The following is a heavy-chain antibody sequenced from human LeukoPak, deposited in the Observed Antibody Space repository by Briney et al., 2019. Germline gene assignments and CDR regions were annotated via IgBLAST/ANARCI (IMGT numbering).Heavy chain of an antibody. CDR3: VKDSTPLGATPDY. Sequence: GGSLRLSCSASGFTFSGYAMHWVRQAPGKGLEYVSAISSNGDNTYYADSVKGRSTISRDNSKNTLYLLMCSLRAEDTAVYYCVKDSTPLGATPDYWGQGTLVTVSS. D-gene: IGHD1-26*01. V-gene: IGHV3-64D*08. J-gene: IGHJ4*02. CDR2: ISSNGDNT. CDR1: GFTFSGYA.